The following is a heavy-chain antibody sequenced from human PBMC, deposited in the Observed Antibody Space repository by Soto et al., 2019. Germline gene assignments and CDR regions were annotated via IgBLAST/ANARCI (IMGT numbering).Heavy chain of an antibody. CDR3: ARTLYGDNVDY. Sequence: QVQLVQSGAEVKKPGASVKVSCKASGYTFTSYDINWVRQATGQGLEWMGWMNPNSGNTGYAQKFQGRVTMTRNTSISTPCMHLSSLRSEDTAVHYCARTLYGDNVDYWGQETLVTVSS. D-gene: IGHD4-17*01. CDR1: GYTFTSYD. J-gene: IGHJ4*02. CDR2: MNPNSGNT. V-gene: IGHV1-8*01.